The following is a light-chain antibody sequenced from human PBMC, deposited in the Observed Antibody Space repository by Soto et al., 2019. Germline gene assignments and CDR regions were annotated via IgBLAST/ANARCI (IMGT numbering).Light chain of an antibody. Sequence: QSVPTQPASVSGSPGQSITISCTGTSSDVGGYNYVSWYQQHPGKAPKLMIYEVSNRPSGVSNRFSGSKSGNTASLTISGLQAEDEADYYCSSYTSSSPYYVFGTGTKLTVL. CDR3: SSYTSSSPYYV. CDR1: SSDVGGYNY. J-gene: IGLJ1*01. CDR2: EVS. V-gene: IGLV2-14*01.